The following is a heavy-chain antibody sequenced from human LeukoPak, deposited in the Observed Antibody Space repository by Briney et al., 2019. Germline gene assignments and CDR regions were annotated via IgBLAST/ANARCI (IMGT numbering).Heavy chain of an antibody. CDR3: ARERDSSGYLPLTMDV. CDR1: GGTFSSYA. Sequence: SVKVSCKASGGTFSSYASSWVRQAPGQGLDWMGRIIPILGIANYAHRFQGRVTITADKSTSTAYTELSSLRSEDTAVYYCARERDSSGYLPLTMDVWGQGTTVSVSS. J-gene: IGHJ6*02. V-gene: IGHV1-69*04. D-gene: IGHD3-22*01. CDR2: IIPILGIA.